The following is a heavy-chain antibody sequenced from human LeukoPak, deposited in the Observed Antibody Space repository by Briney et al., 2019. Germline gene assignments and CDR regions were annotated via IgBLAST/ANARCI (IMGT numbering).Heavy chain of an antibody. CDR3: ATLLRRELLLVFDY. D-gene: IGHD1-26*01. CDR2: IIPIFGTA. V-gene: IGHV1-69*05. J-gene: IGHJ4*02. Sequence: GASVKVSCKASGGTFSSYAISWVRQAPGQGLEWMGGIIPIFGTANYAQKFQGRVTITTDESTSTAYMELSSLRSEDTAVYYCATLLRRELLLVFDYWGQGTLVTVSS. CDR1: GGTFSSYA.